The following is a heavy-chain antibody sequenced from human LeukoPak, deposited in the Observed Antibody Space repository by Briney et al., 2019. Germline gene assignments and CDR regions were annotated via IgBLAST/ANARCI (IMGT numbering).Heavy chain of an antibody. CDR3: ARHHRGGYYDFWSGYYDAFDI. J-gene: IGHJ3*02. Sequence: PSETLSLTCTVSGGSISNYYWSWIRQPPGKGLEWIGYIYYSGSTNYNPSLKSRVTISVDTSKNQFSLKLSSVTAADTAVYYCARHHRGGYYDFWSGYYDAFDIWGQGTMVTVSS. CDR1: GGSISNYY. D-gene: IGHD3-3*01. CDR2: IYYSGST. V-gene: IGHV4-59*08.